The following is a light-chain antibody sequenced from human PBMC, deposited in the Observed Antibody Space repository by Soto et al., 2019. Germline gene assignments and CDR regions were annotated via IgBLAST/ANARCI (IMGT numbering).Light chain of an antibody. CDR1: QSVGSNY. V-gene: IGKV3-20*01. CDR2: GAS. Sequence: EIVLAQAPGALSLSPVARATLSCTASQSVGSNYLAWYQQNPGQAPRLLIYGASSRATGIPDRFSGSGSGTDFNLTISSLQPEDCAVDDGQQYGSSPWTVGQGTKVDIK. J-gene: IGKJ1*01. CDR3: QQYGSSPWT.